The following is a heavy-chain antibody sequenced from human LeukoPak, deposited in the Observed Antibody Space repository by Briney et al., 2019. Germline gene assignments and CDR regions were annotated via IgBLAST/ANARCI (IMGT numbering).Heavy chain of an antibody. CDR3: VRGDGLDKALDY. V-gene: IGHV3-30*04. Sequence: PGGSLRLSCAASGFNFSTYPMHWVRQAPGKGLEWGAIISYDGSYILYADSVKVRFTSSRYNSTDTVYLQMNSLRVGDTALYYCVRGDGLDKALDYWGQGALVTVSS. D-gene: IGHD5-24*01. J-gene: IGHJ4*02. CDR1: GFNFSTYP. CDR2: ISYDGSYI.